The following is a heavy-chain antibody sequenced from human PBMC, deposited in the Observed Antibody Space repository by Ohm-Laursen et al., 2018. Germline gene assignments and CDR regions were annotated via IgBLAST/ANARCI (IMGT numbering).Heavy chain of an antibody. D-gene: IGHD3-3*01. CDR2: ISSSGSTI. V-gene: IGHV3-48*04. CDR1: GFTFSSYG. Sequence: GSLRLSCAASGFTFSSYGMHWVRQAPGKGLEWVSYISSSGSTIYYADSVKGRFTISRDNAKNSLYLQMNSLRAEDTAVYYCARQPQYYDFWSGYSDYWYFDLWGRGTLVTVSS. CDR3: ARQPQYYDFWSGYSDYWYFDL. J-gene: IGHJ2*01.